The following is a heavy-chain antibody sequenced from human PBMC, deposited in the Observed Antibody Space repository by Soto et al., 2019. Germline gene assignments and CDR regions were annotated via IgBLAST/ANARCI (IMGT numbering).Heavy chain of an antibody. Sequence: SETLSLTCTVSGVSISSYYWILIRQPPGKGLEWIGYINYSGSTNYNPSLRGRVTISIDTSKNQFSLKLSSVTAADTAVYYCAKTSRVVGITPCWFDPWGQGTLVTVSS. V-gene: IGHV4-59*01. CDR2: INYSGST. CDR1: GVSISSYY. CDR3: AKTSRVVGITPCWFDP. J-gene: IGHJ5*02. D-gene: IGHD3-22*01.